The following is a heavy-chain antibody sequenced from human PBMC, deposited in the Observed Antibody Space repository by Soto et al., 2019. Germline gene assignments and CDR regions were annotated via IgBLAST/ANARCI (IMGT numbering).Heavy chain of an antibody. CDR1: GGSIRSSSYY. D-gene: IGHD2-21*01. CDR3: ARLGASLLWWLDYGMDV. J-gene: IGHJ6*02. Sequence: PSCTLSLTCTFCGGSIRSSSYYGCWRRQPPGKGLEGSGSIYYGGSTYYNPSLKSRVTISVDTSKNQFSLKLSSVTAADTAVYYCARLGASLLWWLDYGMDVWGQGTTVTVSS. CDR2: IYYGGST. V-gene: IGHV4-39*01.